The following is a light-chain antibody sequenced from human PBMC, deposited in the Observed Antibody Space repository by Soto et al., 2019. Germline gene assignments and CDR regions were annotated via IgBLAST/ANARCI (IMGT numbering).Light chain of an antibody. CDR2: GAA. V-gene: IGKV3-15*01. J-gene: IGKJ4*02. Sequence: EIVMTQSPATLSVSLGERVTLSCRASQSVFSSLAWYQQKPGQAPRLLIYGAATRPIGIPARFSGSGSGTEFTLTISSLQSADFGVYYCQQYHSWPAFGRGTRVEIK. CDR1: QSVFSS. CDR3: QQYHSWPA.